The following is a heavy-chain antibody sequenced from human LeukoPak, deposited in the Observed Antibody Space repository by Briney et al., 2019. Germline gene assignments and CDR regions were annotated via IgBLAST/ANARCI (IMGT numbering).Heavy chain of an antibody. CDR3: ARMEYVSGFDY. CDR2: IYYSGST. Sequence: NPSETLSLTCAVYGGSFSGYYWSWIRQPPGKGLEWIGYIYYSGSTYYNPSLKSRVTISVDTSKNQFSLKLSSVTAADTAVYYCARMEYVSGFDYWGQGTLVTVSS. V-gene: IGHV4-34*09. CDR1: GGSFSGYY. J-gene: IGHJ4*02. D-gene: IGHD2/OR15-2a*01.